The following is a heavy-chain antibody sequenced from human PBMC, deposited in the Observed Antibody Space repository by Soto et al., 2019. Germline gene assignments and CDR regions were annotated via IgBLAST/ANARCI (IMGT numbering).Heavy chain of an antibody. J-gene: IGHJ4*02. D-gene: IGHD3-10*01. CDR1: GFTFSSYA. CDR2: ISGSGVNT. Sequence: GGSLRLSCAASGFTFSSYAMNWFRQAPGKGLEWVSVISGSGVNTHYADSVKGRFTISRDNSKNTLYLQINSLRAEDTAVYYWAKLGSARYSTHSWGKGNVVTVAS. V-gene: IGHV3-23*01. CDR3: AKLGSARYSTHS.